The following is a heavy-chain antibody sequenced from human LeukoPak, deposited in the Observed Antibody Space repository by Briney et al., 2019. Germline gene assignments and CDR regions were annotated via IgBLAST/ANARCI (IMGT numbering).Heavy chain of an antibody. V-gene: IGHV1-2*02. CDR1: GYTFTGYY. J-gene: IGHJ6*03. D-gene: IGHD3-10*01. Sequence: GASVKVSCKASGYTFTGYYMHWVRQAPGQGLEWMGWINPNSGGTNYAQKFQGRVTMTRDTSISTAYMELSSLRSEDTAVYYCAREAITLRGYYYYYYMDVWGKGTTVTISS. CDR3: AREAITLRGYYYYYYMDV. CDR2: INPNSGGT.